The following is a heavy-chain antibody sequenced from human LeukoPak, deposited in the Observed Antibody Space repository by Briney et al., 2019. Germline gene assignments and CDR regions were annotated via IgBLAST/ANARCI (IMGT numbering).Heavy chain of an antibody. CDR2: IWYDGSNK. D-gene: IGHD3-16*01. J-gene: IGHJ4*02. V-gene: IGHV3-33*06. CDR1: GFTFSSYG. CDR3: AKARQQGELAYFDY. Sequence: PGGSLRLSCAASGFTFSSYGMHWVRQAPGKGLEWVAVIWYDGSNKYYADSVKGRFTISRDNSKNTLYLQMNSLRAEDTAVYYCAKARQQGELAYFDYWGQGTLVTVSS.